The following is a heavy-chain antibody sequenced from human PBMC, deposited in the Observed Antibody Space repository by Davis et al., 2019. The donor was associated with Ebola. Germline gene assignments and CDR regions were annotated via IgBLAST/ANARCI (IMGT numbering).Heavy chain of an antibody. Sequence: GGSLRLSCAASGFTFSSYAMSWVRQTPGKGLEWVSHISDDSSSTYYADSVKGRFTISRDNAKNSLYLQLNILRDEDTAVYFCVSAGWDHWGQGTLVTVSS. J-gene: IGHJ4*02. CDR3: VSAGWDH. CDR1: GFTFSSYA. D-gene: IGHD2-15*01. CDR2: ISDDSSST. V-gene: IGHV3-48*02.